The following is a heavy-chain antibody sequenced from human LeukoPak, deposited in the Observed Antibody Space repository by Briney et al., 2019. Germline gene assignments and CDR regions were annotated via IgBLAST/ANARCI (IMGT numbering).Heavy chain of an antibody. Sequence: GGSLRPSCAASGFTLSRYDMHWVRQATGKGLEWVSALGTAGDTYYPGSVKGRFTISRENAKNSLYLQMNSLRAGDTAVYYCARVGSNAFDIWGQGTMVTVSS. CDR2: LGTAGDT. D-gene: IGHD1-26*01. J-gene: IGHJ3*02. CDR3: ARVGSNAFDI. V-gene: IGHV3-13*04. CDR1: GFTLSRYD.